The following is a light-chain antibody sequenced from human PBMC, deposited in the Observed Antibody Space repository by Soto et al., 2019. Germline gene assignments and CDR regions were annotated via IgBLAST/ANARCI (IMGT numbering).Light chain of an antibody. V-gene: IGKV1-12*01. Sequence: DIQMTQSPSSVSASVGDRVTITCRASQGIGSWLGWYQQKPGKAPKLLIYAAASLQSGVPSRFSATLSGTEVSLTISSLQREDLETYFCQQANSFPLTFGPGTKVDLK. CDR2: AAA. J-gene: IGKJ3*01. CDR3: QQANSFPLT. CDR1: QGIGSW.